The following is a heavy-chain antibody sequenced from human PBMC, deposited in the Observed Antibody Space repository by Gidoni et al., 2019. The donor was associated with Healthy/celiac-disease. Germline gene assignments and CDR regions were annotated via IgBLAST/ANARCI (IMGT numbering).Heavy chain of an antibody. J-gene: IGHJ4*02. D-gene: IGHD2-21*02. Sequence: GCSTSYAQKFQGRVTMNRDTSTSAVYMELSSLSSEDTAVYYCAGSPTNCGGDCYTENYFDYWGQGTLVTVSS. CDR3: AGSPTNCGGDCYTENYFDY. CDR2: GCST. V-gene: IGHV1-46*01.